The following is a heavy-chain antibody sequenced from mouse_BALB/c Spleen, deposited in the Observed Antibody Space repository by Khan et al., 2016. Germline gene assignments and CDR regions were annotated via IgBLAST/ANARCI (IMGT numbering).Heavy chain of an antibody. J-gene: IGHJ3*01. CDR1: EYEFPSHD. CDR3: TRHYYGSIFWFAY. D-gene: IGHD1-1*01. CDR2: INSAGNDT. V-gene: IGHV5-2*01. Sequence: EVELVESGGGLVQPGESLKLSCESNEYEFPSHDMSWVRKTPETRLEMVAAINSAGNDTYSPDTMARRFIISRANTKKTLYLQINSLSAENTALYYCTRHYYGSIFWFAYWGQGTLVTVSA.